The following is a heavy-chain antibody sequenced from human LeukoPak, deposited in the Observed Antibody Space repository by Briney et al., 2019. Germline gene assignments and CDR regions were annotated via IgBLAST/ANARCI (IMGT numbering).Heavy chain of an antibody. V-gene: IGHV4-30-2*01. CDR3: ARGYGDNSGAFDI. CDR2: IYYSGRT. D-gene: IGHD4-23*01. Sequence: SETLSLTCTVSVGSIMVAAYAWSWIRQPPGKGLEWIGYIYYSGRTYYNPSLKSRVTISLDRSKNQFSRKLSSVTAADTAVYFCARGYGDNSGAFDIWGQGTLVTVSS. J-gene: IGHJ3*02. CDR1: VGSIMVAAYA.